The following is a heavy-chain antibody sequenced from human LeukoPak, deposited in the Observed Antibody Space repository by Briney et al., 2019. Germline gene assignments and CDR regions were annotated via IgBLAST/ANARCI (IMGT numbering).Heavy chain of an antibody. V-gene: IGHV3-30-3*01. CDR2: ISYDGSNK. CDR3: ARDRAVATPLTYYYYYGMDV. D-gene: IGHD5-12*01. J-gene: IGHJ6*02. Sequence: GGSLRLSCAASGFTFISYAMHWVRQAPGKGLEWVAVISYDGSNKYYGDSVKGRFTISRDNSKNTLYLQMNSLRAEDTAVYYCARDRAVATPLTYYYYYGMDVWGQGTTVTVSS. CDR1: GFTFISYA.